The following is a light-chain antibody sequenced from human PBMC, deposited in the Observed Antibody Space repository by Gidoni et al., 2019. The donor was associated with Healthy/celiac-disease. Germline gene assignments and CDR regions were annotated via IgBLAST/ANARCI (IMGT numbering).Light chain of an antibody. CDR1: QSVSSY. CDR3: QQRSNWPPWVT. J-gene: IGKJ4*01. CDR2: DAS. V-gene: IGKV3-11*01. Sequence: ELVLTQSPATLSLSPGARDTLACRASQSVSSYFAWYQQKPGQAPRLLIYDASTRATGIPASFSGSGSGTDFTLTISSLEPEDFAVYYCQQRSNWPPWVTFXGXTKVEIK.